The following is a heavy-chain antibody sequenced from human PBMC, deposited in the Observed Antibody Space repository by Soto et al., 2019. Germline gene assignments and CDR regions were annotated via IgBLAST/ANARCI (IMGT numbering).Heavy chain of an antibody. CDR2: ISGSGGST. CDR1: GFTFSSYA. D-gene: IGHD6-19*01. J-gene: IGHJ3*02. CDR3: AKDLGQWLATDDAFDI. V-gene: IGHV3-23*01. Sequence: EVQLLESGGGLVQPGGSLRLSCAASGFTFSSYAMSWVRQAPGKGLEWVSAISGSGGSTYYADSVKGRFTISRDNSKNTLCLQMNSLRAEDTAVYYCAKDLGQWLATDDAFDIWGQGTMVTVSS.